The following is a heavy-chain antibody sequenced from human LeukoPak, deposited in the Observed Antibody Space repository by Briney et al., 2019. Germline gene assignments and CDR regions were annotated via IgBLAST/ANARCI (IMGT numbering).Heavy chain of an antibody. Sequence: SETLSLTCTVSGGSISSYYWSWIRQPAGKGLEWIGRIYSSGSTNYNPSFQSRVTMSLDTSKSQFSLKLSSVTAADTAVYYCAKEAVTGYNWFDPWGQGTLVTVSS. D-gene: IGHD2-21*02. CDR2: IYSSGST. J-gene: IGHJ5*02. CDR3: AKEAVTGYNWFDP. CDR1: GGSISSYY. V-gene: IGHV4-4*07.